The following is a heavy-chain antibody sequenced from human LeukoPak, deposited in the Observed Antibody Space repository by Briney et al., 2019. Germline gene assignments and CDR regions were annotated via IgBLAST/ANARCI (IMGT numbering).Heavy chain of an antibody. CDR3: ARVLGIQLSFYY. CDR1: GGSISSYY. D-gene: IGHD5-18*01. CDR2: IYYSGST. Sequence: SETLSLTCTVSGGSISSYYWGWIRQPPGKGLEWIGSIYYSGSTYYNPSLKSRVTISVDTSKNQFSLTLSSVTAADTAVYYCARVLGIQLSFYYWGQGTLVTVSS. V-gene: IGHV4-39*01. J-gene: IGHJ4*02.